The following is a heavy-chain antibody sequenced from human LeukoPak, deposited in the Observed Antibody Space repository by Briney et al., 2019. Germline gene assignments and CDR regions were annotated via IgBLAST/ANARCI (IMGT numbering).Heavy chain of an antibody. J-gene: IGHJ6*02. CDR1: GDSVSSNSAA. Sequence: PSQTLSLTCAISGDSVSSNSAAWNWIRQSPSRGLEWLGRTYYRSNWYNDYAVSVKSRITINPDTSKNQFSLQLNSVTPEDTAVYYCARGGSSWYGNYYYGMDVWGQGTTVTVSS. V-gene: IGHV6-1*01. D-gene: IGHD6-13*01. CDR2: TYYRSNWYN. CDR3: ARGGSSWYGNYYYGMDV.